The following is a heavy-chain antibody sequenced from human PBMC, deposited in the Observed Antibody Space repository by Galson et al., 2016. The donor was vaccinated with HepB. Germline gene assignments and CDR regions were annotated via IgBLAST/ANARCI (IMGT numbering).Heavy chain of an antibody. Sequence: SVKVSCKASGGTFDGTFDNYAITWVRQAPGQGLEWVGGLIPLFGTPKYAPKLQGRVTITASTSTAYMELHSLRSEDTAMYYCALNIWNDISFDFWGQGTLVTVSS. J-gene: IGHJ3*01. CDR3: ALNIWNDISFDF. V-gene: IGHV1-69*13. D-gene: IGHD1-1*01. CDR1: GGTFDGTFDNYA. CDR2: LIPLFGTP.